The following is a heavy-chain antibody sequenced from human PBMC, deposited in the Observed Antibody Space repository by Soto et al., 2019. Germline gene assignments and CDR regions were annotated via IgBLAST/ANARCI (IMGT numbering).Heavy chain of an antibody. Sequence: EVQLVESGGGLVQPGGSLRLSCAASGFTFSSYSMNWVRQAPGKGLEWVSYITSSSSSIYYADSVKGRFTISRDNAKNSLYLQMNRLRDEDTAVYYCARGGVVTRFDYWGQGTLVTVSS. CDR2: ITSSSSSI. V-gene: IGHV3-48*02. J-gene: IGHJ4*02. CDR1: GFTFSSYS. CDR3: ARGGVVTRFDY. D-gene: IGHD2-21*02.